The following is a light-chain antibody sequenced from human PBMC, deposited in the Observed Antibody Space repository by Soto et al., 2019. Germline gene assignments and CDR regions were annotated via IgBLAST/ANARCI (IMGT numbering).Light chain of an antibody. CDR3: QHYNSYPWT. J-gene: IGKJ1*01. Sequence: DIQMTQSPSTLSASVGDRVTITCRASQSISSWLAWYQQKPGKAPKLLIYNASSLESGVPSRFSGSGSGTEFTLTISRLPPDDFASYYCQHYNSYPWTFGQGTKVEIK. V-gene: IGKV1-5*03. CDR1: QSISSW. CDR2: NAS.